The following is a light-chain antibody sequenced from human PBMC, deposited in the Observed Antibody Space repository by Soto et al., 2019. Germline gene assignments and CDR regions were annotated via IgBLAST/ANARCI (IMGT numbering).Light chain of an antibody. Sequence: EFVLTQSPTTLSLSPGERATLSCRASQSVSSSYLAWYQQKLGQAPRLLIYGASSRATGIPDRFSGSGSGTDLTLTISRLEPEDFAGYYCHQYGSSPRWTFGHGTKLEIK. CDR3: HQYGSSPRWT. CDR1: QSVSSSY. CDR2: GAS. V-gene: IGKV3-20*01. J-gene: IGKJ2*02.